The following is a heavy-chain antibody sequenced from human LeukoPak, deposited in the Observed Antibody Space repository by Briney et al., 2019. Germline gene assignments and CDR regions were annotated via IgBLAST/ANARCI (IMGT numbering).Heavy chain of an antibody. V-gene: IGHV3-30*04. CDR1: GFTFSRYS. J-gene: IGHJ2*01. CDR3: ARAPAMVRGVDVTWGWCLDL. Sequence: PGTSLRLSCEASGFTFSRYSIHWVRQAPGKGLECVAVISYDGTDKYFGDSVKGRFTISRDDSKHTVYLQMNSLRPDDTSIYYCARAPAMVRGVDVTWGWCLDLWGRGTLVTVSS. D-gene: IGHD3-10*01. CDR2: ISYDGTDK.